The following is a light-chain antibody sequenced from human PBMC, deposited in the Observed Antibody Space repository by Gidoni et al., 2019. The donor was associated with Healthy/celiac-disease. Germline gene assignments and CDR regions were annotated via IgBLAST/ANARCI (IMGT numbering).Light chain of an antibody. J-gene: IGKJ1*01. CDR1: QSLVHSDGNTY. Sequence: DVVMTQSPLSLPVTLGQPASTSFRSSQSLVHSDGNTYLNWFQQRPGQSPRRLIYKVSNRDSGVPDRFSGSGSGTDFTLKISRVEAEDVGVYYCMQGTHWPPWTFGQGTKVEIK. CDR3: MQGTHWPPWT. CDR2: KVS. V-gene: IGKV2-30*02.